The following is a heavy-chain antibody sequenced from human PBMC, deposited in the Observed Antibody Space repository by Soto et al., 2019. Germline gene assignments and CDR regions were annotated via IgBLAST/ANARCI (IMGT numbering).Heavy chain of an antibody. CDR1: GFTFSGSA. CDR2: IRSKANSYAT. Sequence: EVQLVESGGGLVQPGGSLKLSCAASGFTFSGSAMHWVRQASGKGLEWVGRIRSKANSYATEYAESVKGRFTISRDDSKNTAYLQMNSLKAEDTAVYYCTRLRFYGDYQFYYYGMDVWGQGTTVTVSS. J-gene: IGHJ6*02. D-gene: IGHD4-17*01. CDR3: TRLRFYGDYQFYYYGMDV. V-gene: IGHV3-73*02.